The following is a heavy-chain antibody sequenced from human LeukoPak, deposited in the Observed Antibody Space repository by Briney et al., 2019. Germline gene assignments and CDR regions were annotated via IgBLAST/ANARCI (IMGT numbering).Heavy chain of an antibody. J-gene: IGHJ4*02. CDR3: ARSRGYCTNGVCYREFDY. CDR1: GYTFTGYF. D-gene: IGHD2-8*01. V-gene: IGHV1-2*02. Sequence: ASVKVSCKASGYTFTGYFMHWVRQAPGQGLEWMGWINPNSGGPNYAQKFQGRVTMTRDTSISTAYMDLSGLRSDDTAVYYCARSRGYCTNGVCYREFDYWGQGTPVTVSS. CDR2: INPNSGGP.